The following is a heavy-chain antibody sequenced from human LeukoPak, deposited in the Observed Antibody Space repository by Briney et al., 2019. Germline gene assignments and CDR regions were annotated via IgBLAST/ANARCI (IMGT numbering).Heavy chain of an antibody. V-gene: IGHV1-69*13. J-gene: IGHJ6*02. CDR3: ARGGLGGDSGIHHYYYYGMDV. Sequence: SVKVSCKASGGTFSSYAISWVRQAPGQGLEWMGGIIPILGTANYAQKFQGRVMITADESTSTAYMELSSLRSEDTAVYYCARGGLGGDSGIHHYYYYGMDVWGQGTTVTVSS. CDR2: IIPILGTA. D-gene: IGHD2-21*02. CDR1: GGTFSSYA.